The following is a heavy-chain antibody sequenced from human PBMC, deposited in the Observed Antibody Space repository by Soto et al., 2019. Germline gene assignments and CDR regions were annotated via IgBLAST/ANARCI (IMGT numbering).Heavy chain of an antibody. Sequence: GGSLRLSCAASGFTFSSYAMSWVRQAPGKGLEWVSAISGSGGSTYYADSVKGRFTISRDNSKNTLYLQMNSLRAEDTAVYYYAKDPITMVRGADWFDPWGQGTLVTVSS. V-gene: IGHV3-23*01. D-gene: IGHD3-10*01. CDR3: AKDPITMVRGADWFDP. J-gene: IGHJ5*02. CDR1: GFTFSSYA. CDR2: ISGSGGST.